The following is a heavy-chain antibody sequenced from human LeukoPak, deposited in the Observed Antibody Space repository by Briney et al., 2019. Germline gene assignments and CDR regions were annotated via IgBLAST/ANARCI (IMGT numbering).Heavy chain of an antibody. CDR1: GFTFEDYA. CDR2: ISGDGDRT. Sequence: GGSLRLSCAASGFTFEDYAMHWVRQAPGKGLEWVSLISGDGDRTYYADSVKGRFTISRDNSKNSLYLQMNSPRTEDTALYYCAKGLYYYDSSGYFDYWGQGTLVTVSS. V-gene: IGHV3-43*02. CDR3: AKGLYYYDSSGYFDY. D-gene: IGHD3-22*01. J-gene: IGHJ4*02.